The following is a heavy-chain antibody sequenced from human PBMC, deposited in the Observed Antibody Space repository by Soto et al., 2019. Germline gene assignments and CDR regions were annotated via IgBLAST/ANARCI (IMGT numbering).Heavy chain of an antibody. V-gene: IGHV4-61*01. J-gene: IGHJ4*02. Sequence: TSETLSLTCPVSGHSVTSVSYWSWIRQAPGKGLEWIGYAYYRGGTSYNPSLNSRLTISVDTSKNQFSLSLSSVTPTDTAVYFCARDLGQGNTPAHNYFDFWGQGSLVTVSS. D-gene: IGHD3-16*01. CDR2: AYYRGGT. CDR1: GHSVTSVSY. CDR3: ARDLGQGNTPAHNYFDF.